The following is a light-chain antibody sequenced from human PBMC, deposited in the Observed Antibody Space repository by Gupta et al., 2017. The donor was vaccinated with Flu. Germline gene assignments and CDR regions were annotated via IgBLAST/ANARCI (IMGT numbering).Light chain of an antibody. CDR3: QQDYSTPHT. Sequence: DIVMTQSPDSLAVSLGERATINCKSSQSVLYSSNNKNYLAWYQQRPGQPPQLLIYWASTRESGVPDRFSGSGSGTDFTLTISSLQAEDVALYYCQQDYSTPHTFGGGTKVEIK. V-gene: IGKV4-1*01. J-gene: IGKJ4*01. CDR1: QSVLYSSNNKNY. CDR2: WAS.